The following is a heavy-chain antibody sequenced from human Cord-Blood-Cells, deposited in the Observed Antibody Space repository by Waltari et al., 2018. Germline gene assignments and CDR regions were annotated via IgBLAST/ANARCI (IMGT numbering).Heavy chain of an antibody. Sequence: VQLVESGGGLVKPGGSLRLSCAASGFTFSSYSMNWVRQAPGKGLEWVSSISSSSSYIYYADSVKGRFTISRDNAKNSLYLQMNSLRAEDTAVYYCARHSLAGETVDYWGQGTLVTVSS. CDR2: ISSSSSYI. D-gene: IGHD6-19*01. J-gene: IGHJ4*02. CDR1: GFTFSSYS. CDR3: ARHSLAGETVDY. V-gene: IGHV3-21*01.